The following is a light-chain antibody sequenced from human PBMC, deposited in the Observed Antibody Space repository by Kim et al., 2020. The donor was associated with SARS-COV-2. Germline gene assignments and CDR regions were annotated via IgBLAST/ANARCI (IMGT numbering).Light chain of an antibody. J-gene: IGKJ5*01. Sequence: SVGDRATLTFRASQNIVTYLNWYQHEAPGKAPKLLLFEASHLHTGVPSRFSGSGSGTDFTLTINSLQPEDFATYHCQLTYSFPVTFGQGTRLEIK. CDR2: EAS. V-gene: IGKV1-39*01. CDR3: QLTYSFPVT. CDR1: QNIVTY.